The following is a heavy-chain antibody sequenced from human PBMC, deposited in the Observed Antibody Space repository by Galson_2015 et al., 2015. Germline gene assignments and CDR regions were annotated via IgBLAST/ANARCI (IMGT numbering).Heavy chain of an antibody. CDR2: IIPIFGTA. CDR1: GGTFSSYA. J-gene: IGHJ4*01. CDR3: ARDRPYCGGDCYPGYYFDY. V-gene: IGHV1-69*13. Sequence: SVKVSCKASGGTFSSYAISWVRQAPGQGLEWMGGIIPIFGTANYAQKFQGRVTITADESTSTAYMELSSLRSEDTAVYYCARDRPYCGGDCYPGYYFDYWGHGPLVTVSS. D-gene: IGHD2-21*02.